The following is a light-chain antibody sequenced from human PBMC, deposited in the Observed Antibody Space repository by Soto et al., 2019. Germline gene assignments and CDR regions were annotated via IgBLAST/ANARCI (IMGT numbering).Light chain of an antibody. Sequence: EVVLTQSPGTLSLSPGERATLSCRASQSVSSNYVAWYQQLPGQTPRLLIYGASSRATGIPDRFSGSGSGTDFTLTISRLEPEEFAVYYCQQHGSSPWMFGQGTKVDIK. V-gene: IGKV3-20*01. CDR2: GAS. CDR3: QQHGSSPWM. J-gene: IGKJ1*01. CDR1: QSVSSNY.